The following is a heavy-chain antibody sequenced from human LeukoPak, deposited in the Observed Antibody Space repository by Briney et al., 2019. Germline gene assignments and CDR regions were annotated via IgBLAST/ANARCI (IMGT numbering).Heavy chain of an antibody. D-gene: IGHD5-24*01. V-gene: IGHV4-59*12. J-gene: IGHJ5*02. CDR3: ARGHRMARRYNWFDP. CDR2: IYDSGST. Sequence: SETLSLTCAVSGGSINNYYWSWIRQPPDKGLEWIGYIYDSGSTNYNPSLKSRVTTSLDTSKNQVSLKLSSVTAADTAVYYCARGHRMARRYNWFDPWGQGTLVTVSS. CDR1: GGSINNYY.